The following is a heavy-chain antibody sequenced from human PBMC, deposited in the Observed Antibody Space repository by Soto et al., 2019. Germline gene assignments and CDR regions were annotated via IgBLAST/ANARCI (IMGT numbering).Heavy chain of an antibody. CDR2: LGGPGDDT. Sequence: PGGSLRLSCAASGFIFSDYAMSWVRQAPGKGLEWVSSLGGPGDDTYYADYVKGRFTISRDNSKNTMSLQMDSLRAEDTAIYYCAKNGCGGDCYSSVAGNWFDPWGQGTLVTVSS. CDR1: GFIFSDYA. V-gene: IGHV3-23*01. D-gene: IGHD2-21*02. CDR3: AKNGCGGDCYSSVAGNWFDP. J-gene: IGHJ5*02.